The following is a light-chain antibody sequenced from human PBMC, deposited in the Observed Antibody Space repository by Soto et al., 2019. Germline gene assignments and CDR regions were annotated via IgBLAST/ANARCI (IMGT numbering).Light chain of an antibody. CDR2: AAS. J-gene: IGKJ5*01. Sequence: DIQMNQSPSTLSATAGDRVTITCRASQSISSWLAWYQQKPGKAPKLLIYAASSLQSGVPSRFSGSGSGTDFTLTISSLQPEDFATYYCQQSYSTPITFGQGTRLEIK. V-gene: IGKV1-39*01. CDR1: QSISSW. CDR3: QQSYSTPIT.